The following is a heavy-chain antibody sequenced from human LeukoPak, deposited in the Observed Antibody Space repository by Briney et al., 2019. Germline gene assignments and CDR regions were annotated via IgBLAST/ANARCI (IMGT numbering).Heavy chain of an antibody. V-gene: IGHV1-2*02. D-gene: IGHD4-11*01. CDR3: ARAQRDYSNWFDP. Sequence: ASVKVSCKSSDHTFSSYGISWVRQAPGQGLEWMGWINPNSGGTNYAQKFQGRVTMTRDTSISTAYMELSRLRSDDTAVYYCARAQRDYSNWFDPWGQGTLVTVSS. CDR2: INPNSGGT. CDR1: DHTFSSYG. J-gene: IGHJ5*02.